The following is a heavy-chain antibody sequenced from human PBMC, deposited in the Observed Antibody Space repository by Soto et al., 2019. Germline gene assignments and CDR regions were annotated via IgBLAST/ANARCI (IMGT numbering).Heavy chain of an antibody. CDR1: GGSISSNDFY. Sequence: PSETLSLTCIVSGGSISSNDFYWSWIRQHPGKGLEWIGYIYYSGSTYYNPSLKSRVTISVDTSKNQFSLKLSSVTSADTAVYYFARGSYYFDSSCYYHYWGQGTLVTVSS. CDR2: IYYSGST. V-gene: IGHV4-30-4*08. J-gene: IGHJ4*02. CDR3: ARGSYYFDSSCYYHY. D-gene: IGHD3-22*01.